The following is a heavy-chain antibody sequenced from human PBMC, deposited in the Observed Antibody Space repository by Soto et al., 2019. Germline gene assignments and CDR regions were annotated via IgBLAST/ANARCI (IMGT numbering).Heavy chain of an antibody. CDR3: ATDQGYSYGYGTY. D-gene: IGHD5-18*01. V-gene: IGHV1-58*01. J-gene: IGHJ4*02. Sequence: SVKVSCKASGFTFTNSAVQWVRQARGQRLEWIGWIVVGSGRTDYAQKFQGRVTLTRDKSTSTAYMELSSLRPEDTAVYYCATDQGYSYGYGTYWGQGTLVTVSS. CDR1: GFTFTNSA. CDR2: IVVGSGRT.